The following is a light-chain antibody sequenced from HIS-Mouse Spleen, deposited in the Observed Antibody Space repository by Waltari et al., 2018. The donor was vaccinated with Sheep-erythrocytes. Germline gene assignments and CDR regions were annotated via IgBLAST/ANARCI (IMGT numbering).Light chain of an antibody. Sequence: QSALTQPRSVSGSPGQSVTISCTGTSSDVGGYNYVSWYQQHQGKAPKLMFYDVSKRPVGVPYRFAGSKSGNTASLTISGLQAEDEADYYCCSYAGSYTVVFGGGTKLTVL. CDR2: DVS. CDR1: SSDVGGYNY. CDR3: CSYAGSYTVV. J-gene: IGLJ2*01. V-gene: IGLV2-11*01.